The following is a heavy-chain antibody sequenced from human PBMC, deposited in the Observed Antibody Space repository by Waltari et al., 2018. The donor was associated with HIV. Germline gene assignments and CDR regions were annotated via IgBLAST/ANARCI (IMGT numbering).Heavy chain of an antibody. J-gene: IGHJ3*02. CDR2: MSPNSGNA. V-gene: IGHV1-8*01. CDR1: GYTFINND. CDR3: ARGRGRYDFWSGYSSPGDAFDI. D-gene: IGHD3-3*01. Sequence: QVQLVQSGAEVKKPGASVKVSCKASGYTFINNDINWVRQDTGQGLVWMGWMSPNSGNAGYAPNCQCRVTMTRNTSTTTAYMELTDLRSADTAVYFCARGRGRYDFWSGYSSPGDAFDIWGQGTVVIVSS.